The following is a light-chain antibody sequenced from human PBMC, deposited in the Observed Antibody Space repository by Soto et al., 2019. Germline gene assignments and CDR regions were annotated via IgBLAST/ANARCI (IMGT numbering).Light chain of an antibody. J-gene: IGLJ1*01. CDR2: ENN. CDR3: ATWDGSLSVGV. Sequence: QSVLTRPPSVSAAPEQKVTISCSGGSSNLGINFVSWYQQFPGGVPKLLIYENNKRPSGIPDRFSGARSGTSATLDITGLQAGDEADYYCATWDGSLSVGVFGGGTKATVL. V-gene: IGLV1-51*02. CDR1: SSNLGINF.